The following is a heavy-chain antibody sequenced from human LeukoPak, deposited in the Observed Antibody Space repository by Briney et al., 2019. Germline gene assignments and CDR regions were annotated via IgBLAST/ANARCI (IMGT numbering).Heavy chain of an antibody. CDR1: GGSISSYY. V-gene: IGHV4-4*09. CDR3: ARGGIRQTFDN. Sequence: PSETLSLTCTVSGGSISSYYWSWVRQPPGKGLEWIGYIYTSGITNYNPSLKSRVTMSVDTSKNQFSLNLTSVTAADTAVYYCARGGIRQTFDNWGQGTLVTVSS. CDR2: IYTSGIT. J-gene: IGHJ4*02. D-gene: IGHD3-3*02.